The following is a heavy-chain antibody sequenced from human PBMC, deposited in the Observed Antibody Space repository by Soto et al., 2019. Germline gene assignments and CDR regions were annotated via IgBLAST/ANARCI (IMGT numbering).Heavy chain of an antibody. CDR1: GGSVGSGSYY. CDR2: IYYSGST. CDR3: SRNMTGCSELPHGMGV. J-gene: IGHJ6*02. D-gene: IGHD3-9*01. Sequence: SETLCLRCTVAGGSVGSGSYYWSWIRKPPGKGLEWIGYIYYSGSTNYNPSLKSRVTISVDASKNQFSLKLSSVTAADTAVYDFSRNMTGCSELPHGMGVCGQGPTRTGSS. V-gene: IGHV4-61*01.